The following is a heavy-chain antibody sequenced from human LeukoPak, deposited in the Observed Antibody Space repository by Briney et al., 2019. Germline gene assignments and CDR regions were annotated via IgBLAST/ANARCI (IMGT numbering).Heavy chain of an antibody. J-gene: IGHJ4*02. CDR2: ISYSGST. CDR1: GGSISSYY. D-gene: IGHD5-12*01. CDR3: ARGGGYASGLAY. Sequence: PETLSLTCSVSGGSISSYYWSWIRQPPGKGLEWIGYISYSGSTSYNPSLKSRVTISVDTSKNQFSLRLTSVTAADTAVYYCARGGGYASGLAYWGQGTLVTVSS. V-gene: IGHV4-59*01.